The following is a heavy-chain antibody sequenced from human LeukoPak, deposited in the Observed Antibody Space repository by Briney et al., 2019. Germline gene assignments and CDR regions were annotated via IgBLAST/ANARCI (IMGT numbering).Heavy chain of an antibody. CDR2: ITGGGNTI. V-gene: IGHV3-11*01. CDR1: GFTVSSNY. Sequence: GGSLRLSCAASGFTVSSNYMSWVRQAPGKGLEWVSYITGGGNTIYYADSVKGRFTISRDNAKNSLYLQMNSLRAEDTAVYYCARVRYSYGYAFDCWGQGTLVTVSS. J-gene: IGHJ4*02. D-gene: IGHD5-18*01. CDR3: ARVRYSYGYAFDC.